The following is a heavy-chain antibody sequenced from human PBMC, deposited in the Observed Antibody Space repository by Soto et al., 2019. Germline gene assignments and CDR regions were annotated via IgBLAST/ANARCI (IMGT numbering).Heavy chain of an antibody. D-gene: IGHD3-22*01. CDR3: SKVVRGDDSSCFDY. CDR1: GFTFSSYA. J-gene: IGHJ4*02. V-gene: IGHV3-23*01. Sequence: EVQLLESGGGLVQPGGSLRLSCAASGFTFSSYAMSWVRQAPGKGLEWVSAISGSGGSTSYADSVKGRVTISRDNSKNTLYLQMDSLRAEDTAVYYCSKVVRGDDSSCFDYWGQGTLVTVSS. CDR2: ISGSGGST.